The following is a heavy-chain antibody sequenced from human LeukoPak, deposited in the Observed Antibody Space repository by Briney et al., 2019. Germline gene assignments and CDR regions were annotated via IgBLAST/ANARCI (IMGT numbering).Heavy chain of an antibody. V-gene: IGHV1-69*04. CDR1: GGTFSSYA. J-gene: IGHJ4*02. D-gene: IGHD2-15*01. CDR2: IIPILGIA. Sequence: ASVKVSCKASGGTFSSYAISWVRQAPGQGLEWMGRIIPILGIANYAQKFQGRVTITADKSTSTAYMELSSLRSEDTAVYYCARDLSYCSGGSCYSGFDYWGQGTLVTVSS. CDR3: ARDLSYCSGGSCYSGFDY.